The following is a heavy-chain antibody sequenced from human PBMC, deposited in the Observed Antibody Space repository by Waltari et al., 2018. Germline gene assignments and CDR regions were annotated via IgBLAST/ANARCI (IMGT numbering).Heavy chain of an antibody. CDR1: GGSTRSSRHY. Sequence: QLQLQESGPGLVKPSEPLSLTCAVSGGSTRSSRHYGGWNRQSPGEGLEWIGSVYFTGATNYSPAFKSRVTISVDTSKNQFSLKLSSVTAADTAVYYCARGRKQWLAYYFDYWGQGTLVTVSS. CDR3: ARGRKQWLAYYFDY. V-gene: IGHV4-39*07. CDR2: VYFTGAT. J-gene: IGHJ4*02. D-gene: IGHD6-19*01.